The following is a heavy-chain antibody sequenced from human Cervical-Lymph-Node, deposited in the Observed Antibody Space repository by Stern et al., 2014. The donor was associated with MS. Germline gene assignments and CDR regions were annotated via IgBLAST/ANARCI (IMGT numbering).Heavy chain of an antibody. D-gene: IGHD6-13*01. CDR2: LFPVFGTP. J-gene: IGHJ5*02. V-gene: IGHV1-69*01. Sequence: QVQLVQSGAEVTKPGSSVKVSCKASGGTFSKFPSSWVRQAPGPGLEWLRGLFPVFGTPTYAQEFRGRVTITADVSTSTVYMELSSLRSDDTAVYYCALSSETSDRWYSLGYDLWGQGTLVTVSS. CDR3: ALSSETSDRWYSLGYDL. CDR1: GGTFSKFP.